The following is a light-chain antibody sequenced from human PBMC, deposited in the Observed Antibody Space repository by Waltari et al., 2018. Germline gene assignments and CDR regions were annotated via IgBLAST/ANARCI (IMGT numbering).Light chain of an antibody. V-gene: IGKV1-39*01. CDR1: QSISKL. Sequence: DIQMTQSPSSLSASVGDRVITTCRASQSISKLLNWFQQKPGKAPKILIYKTSTLQTGVPSRFSASGSGAHFTLTISNLQPEDFGTYYCHQSDDVPLTFGGGTKLEI. CDR3: HQSDDVPLT. CDR2: KTS. J-gene: IGKJ4*01.